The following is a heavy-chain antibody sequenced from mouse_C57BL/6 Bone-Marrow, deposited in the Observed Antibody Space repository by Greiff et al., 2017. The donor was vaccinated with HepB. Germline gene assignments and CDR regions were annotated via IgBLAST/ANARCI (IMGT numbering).Heavy chain of an antibody. D-gene: IGHD3-1*01. V-gene: IGHV1-74*01. CDR1: GYTFTSYW. CDR3: AIPSADY. CDR2: IHPSDSDT. J-gene: IGHJ2*01. Sequence: QVQLKESGAELVKPGASVKVSCKASGYTFTSYWMHWVKQRPGQGLEWIGRIHPSDSDTNYNQKFKGKATLTVDKSSSTAYSQLSSLTSEDSAVYYCAIPSADYWGQGTTLTVSS.